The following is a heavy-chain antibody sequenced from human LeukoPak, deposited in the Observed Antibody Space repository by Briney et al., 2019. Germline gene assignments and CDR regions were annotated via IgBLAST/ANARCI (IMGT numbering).Heavy chain of an antibody. J-gene: IGHJ4*02. D-gene: IGHD3-3*01. CDR2: IYYSGST. CDR3: ARVFKIYRFDY. Sequence: KPSETLSLTCTVSGGSISSSSYYWGWIRQPPGKGLEWIGSIYYSGSTYYNPSLKSRVTISVDTSKNQFSLKLSSVTAADTAVYYCARVFKIYRFDYWGQGTLVTASS. V-gene: IGHV4-39*01. CDR1: GGSISSSSYY.